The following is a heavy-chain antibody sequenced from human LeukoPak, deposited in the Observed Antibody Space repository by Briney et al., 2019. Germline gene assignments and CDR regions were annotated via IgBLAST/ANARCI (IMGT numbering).Heavy chain of an antibody. V-gene: IGHV4-59*01. CDR2: IYYSGST. D-gene: IGHD2-2*01. CDR3: ARDKIVVVPAASYYYGMDV. Sequence: SETLSLTCTVSGGSISSYYWSWIRQPPGKGLEWIGYIYYSGSTNYNPPLKSRVTISVDTSKNQFSLKLSSVTAADTAVYYCARDKIVVVPAASYYYGMDVWGQGTTVTVSS. CDR1: GGSISSYY. J-gene: IGHJ6*02.